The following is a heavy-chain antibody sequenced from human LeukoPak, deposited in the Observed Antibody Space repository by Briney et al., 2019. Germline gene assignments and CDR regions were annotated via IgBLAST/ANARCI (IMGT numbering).Heavy chain of an antibody. D-gene: IGHD3-10*01. CDR3: ARARGSGSYYGHDYYYYYCYMDV. CDR1: GYTFTSYY. J-gene: IGHJ6*03. V-gene: IGHV1-46*01. CDR2: INPSSGST. Sequence: ASVKVSCKASGYTFTSYYMHWVRQAPGQGLEWMGIINPSSGSTSYAQKFQGRVTMTRDTSTSTVYMELSSLRSEDTAVYYCARARGSGSYYGHDYYYYYCYMDVWGQGTTVTVSS.